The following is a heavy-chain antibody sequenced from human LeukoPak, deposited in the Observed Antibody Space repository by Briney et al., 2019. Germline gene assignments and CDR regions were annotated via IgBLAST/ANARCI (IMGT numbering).Heavy chain of an antibody. V-gene: IGHV3-21*01. Sequence: GGSLRLSCAAPGFTFSSYSMNWVRQAPGKGLEWVSSISSSSSYIYYADSVKGRFTISRDNAKNSLYLQMNSLRAEDTAVYYCAREVGGHYYGSGSYYMGYYYYMDVWGKGTTVTVSS. J-gene: IGHJ6*03. CDR3: AREVGGHYYGSGSYYMGYYYYMDV. D-gene: IGHD3-10*01. CDR1: GFTFSSYS. CDR2: ISSSSSYI.